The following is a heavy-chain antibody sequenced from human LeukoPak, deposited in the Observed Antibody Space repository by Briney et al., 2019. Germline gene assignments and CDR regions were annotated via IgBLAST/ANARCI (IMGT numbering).Heavy chain of an antibody. J-gene: IGHJ4*02. D-gene: IGHD2-15*01. CDR1: GFTFSSYA. Sequence: GGSLRLSCAASGFTFSSYAMSWVRQAPGKGLEWVSAISGSGDSTYYADSVKGRFTISRDNSKNTLYLQMNSLRAEDTAVYYCAKSHSSLKYCSGGSCLYSLDYWGQGTLVTVSS. CDR3: AKSHSSLKYCSGGSCLYSLDY. CDR2: ISGSGDST. V-gene: IGHV3-23*01.